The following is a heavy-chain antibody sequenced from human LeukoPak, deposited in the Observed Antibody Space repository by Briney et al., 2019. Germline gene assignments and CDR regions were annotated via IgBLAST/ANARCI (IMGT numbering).Heavy chain of an antibody. CDR2: ISGSGGST. CDR1: GFTFSSYA. J-gene: IGHJ4*02. D-gene: IGHD2-2*01. Sequence: PGGSLRLSCAASGFTFSSYAMSWVRQAPGKGLEWVSVISGSGGSTHYADSVKGWFTISRDNSKNTLYLQMNSLRAEDTAVYYCAKDASPIPMPLFDYWGQGTLVTVSS. CDR3: AKDASPIPMPLFDY. V-gene: IGHV3-23*01.